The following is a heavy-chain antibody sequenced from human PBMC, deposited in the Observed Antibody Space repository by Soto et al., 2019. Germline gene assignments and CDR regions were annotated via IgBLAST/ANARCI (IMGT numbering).Heavy chain of an antibody. J-gene: IGHJ3*01. D-gene: IGHD2-15*01. CDR1: GFTFSSYW. CDR2: IKQDGSEK. Sequence: GGSLRLSCAASGFTFSSYWMSWVRQAPGKGLEWVANIKQDGSEKYYVDSVKGRFTNSRDNAKNSLYLQMNSLRAEDTAFYYCARDPPIGGYCSGGSCPVLWGQGTMVTVSS. CDR3: ARDPPIGGYCSGGSCPVL. V-gene: IGHV3-7*01.